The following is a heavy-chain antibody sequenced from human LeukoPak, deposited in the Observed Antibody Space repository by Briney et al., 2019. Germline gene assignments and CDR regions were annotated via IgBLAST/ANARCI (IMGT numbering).Heavy chain of an antibody. CDR2: IYHSGST. V-gene: IGHV4-4*02. D-gene: IGHD3-9*01. CDR1: GGSISISNW. CDR3: PRDSSRYFDRWPFDY. Sequence: SEPLSLTWAVSGGSISISNWGRWMRQPPGKGLEWIGEIYHSGSTNYTPSLKSRVTISVDKSKNQYSLKLSSVTAADTAVYYCPRDSSRYFDRWPFDYWGQGPLVTVSS. J-gene: IGHJ4*02.